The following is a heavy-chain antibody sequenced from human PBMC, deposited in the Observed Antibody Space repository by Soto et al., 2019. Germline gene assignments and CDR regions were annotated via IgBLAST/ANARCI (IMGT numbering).Heavy chain of an antibody. Sequence: GSLRLSCAASGFTFSSYAMHWVRQAPGKGLEWVAVISYDGSNKYYADSVKGRFTISRDNSKNTLYLQMNSLRAEDTAVYYCARSLRYYDILTGPDYWGQGTLVTVSS. CDR1: GFTFSSYA. CDR3: ARSLRYYDILTGPDY. V-gene: IGHV3-30-3*01. CDR2: ISYDGSNK. D-gene: IGHD3-9*01. J-gene: IGHJ4*02.